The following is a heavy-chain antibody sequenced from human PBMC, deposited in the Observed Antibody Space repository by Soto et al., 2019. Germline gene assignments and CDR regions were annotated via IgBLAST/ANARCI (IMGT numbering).Heavy chain of an antibody. J-gene: IGHJ4*02. CDR3: ARLISPMAPSDY. Sequence: PSETLSLTCAVSGGSISSGNWWSWVRQPPGKGLEWIGEIYHSGSTNYIPSLKSRVTISVDKSKTQFSLRLSSVTAADSAVYYCARLISPMAPSDYWGQGTLVNVSS. V-gene: IGHV4-4*02. CDR1: GGSISSGNW. CDR2: IYHSGST. D-gene: IGHD3-10*01.